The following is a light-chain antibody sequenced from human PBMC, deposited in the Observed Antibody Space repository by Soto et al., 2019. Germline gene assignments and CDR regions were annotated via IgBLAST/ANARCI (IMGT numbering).Light chain of an antibody. Sequence: QSALTQVASVSASPGQSITISCTGTSSDVGGHNYVSWYQQHPGKAPKLMIYNVDYRPSGVSNRFSGSKSGNTASLTIYGLQAEDEAKYYCSSYADSSTVIFGGGTKLTVL. CDR3: SSYADSSTVI. CDR1: SSDVGGHNY. J-gene: IGLJ2*01. V-gene: IGLV2-14*03. CDR2: NVD.